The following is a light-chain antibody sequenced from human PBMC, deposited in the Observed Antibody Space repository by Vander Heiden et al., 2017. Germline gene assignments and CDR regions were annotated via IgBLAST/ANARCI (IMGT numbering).Light chain of an antibody. J-gene: IGLJ1*01. CDR1: SSDVGSYIR. Sequence: QSALTQPPSVSGSPGQSVTISCTGTSSDVGSYIRVACDQQPPVTAPKLLIYEVSNRPSGVPDRFSGSKSGNTASLTISGLQAVDEADYYCSSFTGSSTPIVFGTGTRVTVL. CDR3: SSFTGSSTPIV. V-gene: IGLV2-18*02. CDR2: EVS.